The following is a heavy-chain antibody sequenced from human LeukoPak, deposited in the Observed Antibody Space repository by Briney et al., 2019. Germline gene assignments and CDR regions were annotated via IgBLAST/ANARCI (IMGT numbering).Heavy chain of an antibody. J-gene: IGHJ4*02. CDR3: TRGDSYYYDSSGYFDY. CDR2: IRSKAYGGTT. D-gene: IGHD3-22*01. Sequence: GGSLRLSCTASGFTSGDYAMSWVRQAPGKGLEWGGFIRSKAYGGTTEYAASVKGRFTISRDDSKSIAYLQMNSLKTEDTAVYYCTRGDSYYYDSSGYFDYWGQGTLVTVSS. CDR1: GFTSGDYA. V-gene: IGHV3-49*04.